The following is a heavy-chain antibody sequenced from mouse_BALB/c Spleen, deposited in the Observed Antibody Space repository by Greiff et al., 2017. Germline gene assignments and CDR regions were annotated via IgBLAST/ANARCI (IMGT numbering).Heavy chain of an antibody. D-gene: IGHD1-1*01. CDR1: GFTFSSYA. CDR2: ISSGGST. V-gene: IGHV5-6-5*01. J-gene: IGHJ2*01. CDR3: ARGNYGSSYNFDY. Sequence: EVKLEESGGGLVKPGGSLKLSCAASGFTFSSYAMSWVRQTPEKRLEWVASISSGGSTYYPDSVKGRFTISRDNARNILYLQMSSLRSEDTAMYYCARGNYGSSYNFDYWGQGTTLTVSS.